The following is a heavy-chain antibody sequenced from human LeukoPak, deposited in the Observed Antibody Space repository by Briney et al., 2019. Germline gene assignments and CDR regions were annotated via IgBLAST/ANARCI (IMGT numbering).Heavy chain of an antibody. Sequence: PGGSLRLSCAASGFTFSSYDMSWVRQAPGKGLEWVSAISGSGGSTYYADSVKGRFTISRDNSNNTLYLQMNSLRAEDTAVYYCAKYSSSWYYYGMDVWGQGTTVTVSS. CDR2: ISGSGGST. CDR3: AKYSSSWYYYGMDV. V-gene: IGHV3-23*01. J-gene: IGHJ6*02. CDR1: GFTFSSYD. D-gene: IGHD6-13*01.